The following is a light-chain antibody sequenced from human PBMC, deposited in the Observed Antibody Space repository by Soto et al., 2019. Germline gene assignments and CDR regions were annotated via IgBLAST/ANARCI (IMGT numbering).Light chain of an antibody. V-gene: IGKV2-28*01. CDR3: MQALQTPWT. J-gene: IGKJ1*01. CDR2: SGS. CDR1: QSLLHSNGYNY. Sequence: IVMTQSPLSLPVTPGEAASMSCKSNQSLLHSNGYNYLDWYLQKPGQSPQLLMYSGSDRASGVPDRFSGSGSGTDFTLRISRVEAEDVGVYYCMQALQTPWTFGQGTKVDIK.